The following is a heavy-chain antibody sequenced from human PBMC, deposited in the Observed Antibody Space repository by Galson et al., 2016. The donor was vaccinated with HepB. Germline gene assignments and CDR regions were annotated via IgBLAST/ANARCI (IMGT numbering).Heavy chain of an antibody. Sequence: SVKVSCKASGYTFTDYAVHWMRQAPGQRLEWMGWIHTGNGNTKYSQKFQGRVTITRDTSAYTADMELSSLRSEDTAVYYCARCTGYCTNGVCYPPPDFWGQGTLVTVSS. J-gene: IGHJ4*02. CDR1: GYTFTDYA. V-gene: IGHV1-3*04. D-gene: IGHD2-8*01. CDR2: IHTGNGNT. CDR3: ARCTGYCTNGVCYPPPDF.